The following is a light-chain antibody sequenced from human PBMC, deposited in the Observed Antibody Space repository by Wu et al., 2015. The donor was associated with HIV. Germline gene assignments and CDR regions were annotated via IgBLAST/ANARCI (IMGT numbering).Light chain of an antibody. CDR3: QQYDISIT. CDR2: GAS. J-gene: IGKJ5*01. CDR1: QSVSSSS. V-gene: IGKV3-20*01. Sequence: EIVLTQSPGTLSLSPGERATLSCRASQSVSSSSLAWYQQKPGQSPRLLIYGASSRATGIPDRFSGSGSGTDFTLTLTRLEPEDFAVYYCQQYDISITFGQGTRLDIK.